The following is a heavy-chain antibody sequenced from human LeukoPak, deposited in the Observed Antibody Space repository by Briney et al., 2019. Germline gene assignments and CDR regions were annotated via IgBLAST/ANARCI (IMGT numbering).Heavy chain of an antibody. CDR2: IYYSGST. CDR3: ARVDWNDVTYYGMDV. V-gene: IGHV4-31*03. J-gene: IGHJ6*04. D-gene: IGHD1-1*01. CDR1: GGSISSGGYY. Sequence: PSETLSLTCTVSGGSISSGGYYWSWIRQHPGKGLEWIVYIYYSGSTYYNPSLKSRVTISVDTSKNQFSLKLSSVTAADTAVYYCARVDWNDVTYYGMDVWGKGTTVTVSS.